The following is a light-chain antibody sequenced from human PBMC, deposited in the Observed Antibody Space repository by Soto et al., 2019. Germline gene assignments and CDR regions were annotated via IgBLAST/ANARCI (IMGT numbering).Light chain of an antibody. J-gene: IGKJ2*01. Sequence: EIVMTQSPATLSVSPGGRATLSCRASQSIRSNLAWFQQKPGQAPRLLIFGASTRATGIAARFSGRGSGTEFTLTITRLQSEDFAVYYCQQYNNWPPYTFGQGTKLEI. CDR1: QSIRSN. CDR2: GAS. V-gene: IGKV3-15*01. CDR3: QQYNNWPPYT.